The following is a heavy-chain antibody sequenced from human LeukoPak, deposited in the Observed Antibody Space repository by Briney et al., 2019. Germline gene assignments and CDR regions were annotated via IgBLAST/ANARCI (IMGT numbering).Heavy chain of an antibody. D-gene: IGHD1-1*01. CDR3: ARVEATYNNIRGDAFDI. Sequence: GGSLRLACAASGFTFRNHEINWVRQAPWKALEWVSYISGRGDRTEYADSVKGRFSISRDNVKNSVNVLMNNLRAEDTAVYYCARVEATYNNIRGDAFDIWGQGTMVTVSS. J-gene: IGHJ3*02. CDR2: ISGRGDRT. CDR1: GFTFRNHE. V-gene: IGHV3-48*03.